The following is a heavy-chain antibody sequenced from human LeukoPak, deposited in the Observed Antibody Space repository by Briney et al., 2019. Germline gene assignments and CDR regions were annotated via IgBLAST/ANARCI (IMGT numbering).Heavy chain of an antibody. CDR1: GFTFSNAW. D-gene: IGHD3-16*01. J-gene: IGHJ2*01. CDR2: IKSKTDGGTT. CDR3: AKVGVGVLSGWYFDL. V-gene: IGHV3-15*01. Sequence: GGSLRLSCAASGFTFSNAWMSWVRQAPGKGLEWVGRIKSKTDGGTTDYAAPVKGRFTIARDDSKNTLYLQMNSLRAEDTAVYYCAKVGVGVLSGWYFDLWGRGTLVTVSS.